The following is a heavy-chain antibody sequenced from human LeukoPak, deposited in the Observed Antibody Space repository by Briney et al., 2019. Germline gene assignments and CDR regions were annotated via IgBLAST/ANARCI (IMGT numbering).Heavy chain of an antibody. D-gene: IGHD3-22*01. CDR2: IDPRNGDT. Sequence: ASVKVSCKASGYTFTVYFLHWVRQAPGQGLEWMGWIDPRNGDTNYPQKFQGRVTMTRDTSISTAYMELSRLRSDDTAVYYCARAFWDSSGYYSYSFDYWGQGTLVTVSS. CDR1: GYTFTVYF. V-gene: IGHV1-2*02. J-gene: IGHJ4*02. CDR3: ARAFWDSSGYYSYSFDY.